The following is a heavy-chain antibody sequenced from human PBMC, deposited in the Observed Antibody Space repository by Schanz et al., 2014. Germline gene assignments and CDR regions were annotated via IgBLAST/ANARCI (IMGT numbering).Heavy chain of an antibody. CDR3: ASGVHVSSLQKGLQF. CDR2: IATSSSTR. D-gene: IGHD3-10*01. V-gene: IGHV3-48*01. J-gene: IGHJ1*01. CDR1: GFDFNSYS. Sequence: EVRLVESGGGLVQPGGSLRLSCEASGFDFNSYSMNWVRQVPGKGLEWLSYIATSSSTRHYADSVKGRVTISRDNAKNSVSLQMRRLRAEDTAVYYCASGVHVSSLQKGLQFWGRGTLVIVSS.